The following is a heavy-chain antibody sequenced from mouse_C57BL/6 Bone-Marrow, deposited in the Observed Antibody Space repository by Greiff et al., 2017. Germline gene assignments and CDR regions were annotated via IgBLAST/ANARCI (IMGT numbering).Heavy chain of an antibody. CDR3: AREGYYGSSYDY. D-gene: IGHD1-1*01. Sequence: VQLQQSGAELARPGASVKLSCKASGYTFTSYGISWVKQRTGQGLEWIGEIYPRSGNTYYNEKLKGKATLTADKSSSTAYMELRSLTSEDSAVYFCAREGYYGSSYDYWGQGTTLTVSS. V-gene: IGHV1-81*01. J-gene: IGHJ2*01. CDR2: IYPRSGNT. CDR1: GYTFTSYG.